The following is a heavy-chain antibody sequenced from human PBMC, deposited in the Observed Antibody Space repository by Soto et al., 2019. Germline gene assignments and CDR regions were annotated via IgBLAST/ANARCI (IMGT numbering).Heavy chain of an antibody. D-gene: IGHD1-26*01. CDR2: ISYDGSNK. V-gene: IGHV3-30-3*01. CDR3: ARISTNSGSYYYGMDV. Sequence: GGSLRLSCAASGFNFSSYAMHWVRQAPGKGLEWVAVISYDGSNKYYADSVKGRFTISRDNSKNTLYLQMNSLRAEDTAVYYCARISTNSGSYYYGMDVWGQGTTVTVSS. J-gene: IGHJ6*02. CDR1: GFNFSSYA.